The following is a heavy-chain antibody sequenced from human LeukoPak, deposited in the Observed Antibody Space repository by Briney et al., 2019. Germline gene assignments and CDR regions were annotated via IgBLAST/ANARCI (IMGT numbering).Heavy chain of an antibody. J-gene: IGHJ4*02. D-gene: IGHD3-3*01. CDR2: ISGSGGST. CDR3: AKGSLFGVVIIGYFDY. Sequence: GGSLRLSCAASGFTFSSYAMSWVRQAPGKGLEWVSAISGSGGSTYYADSVKGRFTISRDNSKNTLYLQMNSLRAEDTAVYYCAKGSLFGVVIIGYFDYWGQGTVVTVSS. V-gene: IGHV3-23*01. CDR1: GFTFSSYA.